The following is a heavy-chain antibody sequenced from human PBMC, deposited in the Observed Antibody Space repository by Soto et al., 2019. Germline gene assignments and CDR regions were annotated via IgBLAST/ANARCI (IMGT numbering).Heavy chain of an antibody. D-gene: IGHD2-15*01. Sequence: AGGSLRLSCATSGFTFSNYWMHWVRQVPGRGLVRVSRIDTDGSTTSYADFAKGRFTISRDNAKSTLSLQMNSLRAEDTAIYYCACSRRPARLGPKGAIDYWGQGTLVTVSS. CDR2: IDTDGSTT. V-gene: IGHV3-74*01. CDR3: ACSRRPARLGPKGAIDY. J-gene: IGHJ4*02. CDR1: GFTFSNYW.